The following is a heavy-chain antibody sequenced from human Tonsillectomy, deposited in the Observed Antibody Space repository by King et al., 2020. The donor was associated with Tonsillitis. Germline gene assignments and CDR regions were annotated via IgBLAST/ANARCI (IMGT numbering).Heavy chain of an antibody. D-gene: IGHD5-18*01. CDR1: GDSIRSNAYY. Sequence: LQLQESGPGLVKPSETLSLICTVSGDSIRSNAYYWGWIRQPPGKELEWIGSIYNGGSTYQNPSLKSRVIISVDTSKNQFSLKLNSVTAADTAIYYCARRGHSYGQYDYWGQGTLVTVSS. V-gene: IGHV4-39*07. CDR3: ARRGHSYGQYDY. CDR2: IYNGGST. J-gene: IGHJ4*02.